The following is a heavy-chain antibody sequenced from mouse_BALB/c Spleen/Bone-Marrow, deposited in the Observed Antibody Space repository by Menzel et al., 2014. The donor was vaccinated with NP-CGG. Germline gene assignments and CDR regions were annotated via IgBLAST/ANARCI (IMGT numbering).Heavy chain of an antibody. CDR1: GYTFTTYT. V-gene: IGHV1-4*01. CDR3: ARRDDGYVFFDY. Sequence: VQLHQSGAELARPGASVKMSCRASGYTFTTYTIHWVRQRPGQGLEWIGYINPSSGYTNYIQKFKDKATLTADKSSSTIYMQLSSLTSEDSAVYYCARRDDGYVFFDYWGQGTTLTVSS. D-gene: IGHD2-3*01. J-gene: IGHJ2*01. CDR2: INPSSGYT.